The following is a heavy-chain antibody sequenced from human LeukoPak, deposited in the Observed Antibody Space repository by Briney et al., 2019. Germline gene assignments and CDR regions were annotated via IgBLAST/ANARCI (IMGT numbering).Heavy chain of an antibody. CDR1: GFTFSSYA. CDR2: ISGSGGST. Sequence: QLGGSLRLSCAASGFTFSSYAMSWVRQAPGKWLEWVSAISGSGGSTYYADSVKGRFTISRDNSKNSLYLQMNSLRAEDTAVYYCAKGALGYCSGGTCYAFDYWGQGTLVTVSS. V-gene: IGHV3-23*01. D-gene: IGHD2-15*01. J-gene: IGHJ4*02. CDR3: AKGALGYCSGGTCYAFDY.